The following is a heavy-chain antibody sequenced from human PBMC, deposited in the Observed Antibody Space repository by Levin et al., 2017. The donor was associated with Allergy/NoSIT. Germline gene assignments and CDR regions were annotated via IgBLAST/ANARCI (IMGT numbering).Heavy chain of an antibody. J-gene: IGHJ6*02. V-gene: IGHV3-11*01. CDR2: ISSSGSTI. D-gene: IGHD6-13*01. CDR1: GFTFSDYY. CDR3: ARVDSSIAAAGRGYYYGMDV. Sequence: LSLTCAASGFTFSDYYMSWIRQAPGKGLEWVSYISSSGSTIYYADSVKGRFTISRDNAKNSLYLQMNSLRAEDTAVYYCARVDSSIAAAGRGYYYGMDVWGQGTTVTVSS.